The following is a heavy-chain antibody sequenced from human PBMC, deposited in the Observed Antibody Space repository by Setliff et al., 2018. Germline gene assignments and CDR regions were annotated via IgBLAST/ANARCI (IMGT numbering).Heavy chain of an antibody. CDR2: ISAYTGKT. V-gene: IGHV1-18*01. D-gene: IGHD3-3*01. CDR1: GYTFLSYG. Sequence: ASVKGSCKAVGYTFLSYGLSWVRQAPGQGLEWMGWISAYTGKTDYAQNFQGRVTMTTDTSTNTAYLELRSLRYDDTAVYFCARAPRLEWILPTFDYWGQGTPVTVSS. CDR3: ARAPRLEWILPTFDY. J-gene: IGHJ4*02.